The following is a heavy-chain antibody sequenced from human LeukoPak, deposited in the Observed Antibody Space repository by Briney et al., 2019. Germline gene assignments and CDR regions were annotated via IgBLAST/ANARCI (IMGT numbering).Heavy chain of an antibody. CDR1: GGSFSGYY. CDR2: INHSGST. D-gene: IGHD5-12*01. V-gene: IGHV4-34*01. Sequence: PSETLSLTRAVSGGSFSGYYWSWIRQPPGKGLEWIGEINHSGSTNYSPSLKSRVTISVDTSKNQFSLKLSSVTAADTAVYYCARGRRDGYKIRRYYFDYWGQGTLVTVSS. CDR3: ARGRRDGYKIRRYYFDY. J-gene: IGHJ4*02.